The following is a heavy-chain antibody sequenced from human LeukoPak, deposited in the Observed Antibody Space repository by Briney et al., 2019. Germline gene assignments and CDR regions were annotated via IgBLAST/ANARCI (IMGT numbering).Heavy chain of an antibody. V-gene: IGHV3-53*01. D-gene: IGHD3-9*01. J-gene: IGHJ4*02. CDR2: IYSGGST. CDR1: GFTFSSYS. CDR3: ARMYYDILTGYYWY. Sequence: PGGSLRLSCAASGFTFSSYSMSWVRQAPGKGLEWVSVIYSGGSTYYAASVKGRFTISRDNSKNTLYLQMNSLRAEDTAVYYCARMYYDILTGYYWYWGQGTLVTVSS.